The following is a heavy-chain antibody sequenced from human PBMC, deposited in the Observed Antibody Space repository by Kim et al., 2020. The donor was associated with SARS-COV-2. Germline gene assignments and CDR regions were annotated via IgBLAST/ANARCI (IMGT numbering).Heavy chain of an antibody. D-gene: IGHD3-16*02. CDR2: IYYSGST. Sequence: SETLSLTCTVSGGSISSGGYYWSWIRQHPGKGLEWIGYIYYSGSTSYNPSLKSRVTLSVDTSKNQFALKLSSVTAADTAVYYCARAPRGGVITFGGVISGGFDYWGQGTLVTVSS. CDR3: ARAPRGGVITFGGVISGGFDY. V-gene: IGHV4-31*03. J-gene: IGHJ4*02. CDR1: GGSISSGGYY.